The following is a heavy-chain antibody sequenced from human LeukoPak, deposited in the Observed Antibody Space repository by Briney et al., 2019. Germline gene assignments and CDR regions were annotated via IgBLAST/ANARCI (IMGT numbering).Heavy chain of an antibody. J-gene: IGHJ1*01. CDR3: ATGASKVTTDFANY. CDR1: GYSFTNYW. V-gene: IGHV5-10-1*01. CDR2: IDPSDSYT. D-gene: IGHD4-17*01. Sequence: GESLKISCKASGYSFTNYWISWVRQMPGKGLEWMGRIDPSDSYTKYSPSFEGHVAIAVDKSITTAFLQWNSLKASDTAMYFYATGASKVTTDFANYWGQGTQVAVSS.